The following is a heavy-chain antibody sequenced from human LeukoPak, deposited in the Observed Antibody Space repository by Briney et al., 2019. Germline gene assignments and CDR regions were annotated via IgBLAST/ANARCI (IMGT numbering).Heavy chain of an antibody. Sequence: GGSLRLSCAASGFTFSSYAMSWVRQAPGKGLEWVSAISGSGGSTYYADSVKGRFTISRDNSKNTLYLQMNSQRAEDTAVYYAVTMVRGVNDYWGQGTLVTVSS. CDR2: ISGSGGST. CDR1: GFTFSSYA. J-gene: IGHJ4*02. D-gene: IGHD3-10*01. V-gene: IGHV3-23*01. CDR3: VTMVRGVNDY.